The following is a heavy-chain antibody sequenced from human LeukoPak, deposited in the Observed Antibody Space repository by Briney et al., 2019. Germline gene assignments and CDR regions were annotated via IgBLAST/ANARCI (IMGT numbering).Heavy chain of an antibody. J-gene: IGHJ5*02. V-gene: IGHV3-23*01. D-gene: IGHD3-3*01. Sequence: GGSLRLSCAASGFTFSSYAMSWVRQAPGKGLEWVSAISGSGGSTYYADSVKGRFTISRDNSKNTLHLQMNSLRAEDTAVYYCAKVSDYDFWSSTGNWFDPWGQGTLVTVSS. CDR3: AKVSDYDFWSSTGNWFDP. CDR1: GFTFSSYA. CDR2: ISGSGGST.